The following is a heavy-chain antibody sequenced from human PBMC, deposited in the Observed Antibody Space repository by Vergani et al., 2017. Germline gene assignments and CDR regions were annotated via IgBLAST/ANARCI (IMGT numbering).Heavy chain of an antibody. J-gene: IGHJ4*02. D-gene: IGHD3-10*01. CDR3: ARDGERGYFDY. Sequence: QVQLQESGPGLVKPSQTLSLTCTVSGGPISSGGYYWSWIRQHPGKGLEWIGYIYYSGSTYYNPSLKSRVTISVETSKNQFSLKLSSVTAADTAVYYCARDGERGYFDYWGQGTLVTVSS. CDR1: GGPISSGGYY. V-gene: IGHV4-31*03. CDR2: IYYSGST.